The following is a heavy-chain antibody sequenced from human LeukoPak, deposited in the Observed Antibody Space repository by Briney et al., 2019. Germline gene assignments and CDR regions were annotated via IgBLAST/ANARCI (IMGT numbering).Heavy chain of an antibody. D-gene: IGHD2-2*01. V-gene: IGHV1-18*01. CDR1: GYTFTSYG. CDR3: ARDGGIVVVPAANNWFDP. CDR2: ISAHNGNT. J-gene: IGHJ5*02. Sequence: ASVKVSCKASGYTFTSYGISWVRQAPGQGLEWMGWISAHNGNTNYAQKLQGRVTMTTDTSTSTAYMELRSLRSDDTAVYYCARDGGIVVVPAANNWFDPWGQGTLVTVSS.